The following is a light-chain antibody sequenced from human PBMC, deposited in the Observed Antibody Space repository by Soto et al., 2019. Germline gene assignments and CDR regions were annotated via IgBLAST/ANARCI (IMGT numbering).Light chain of an antibody. CDR2: DAS. CDR3: QQFYSYPRT. V-gene: IGKV1-13*02. Sequence: AIQLTQSPSSLSASVGDRVTITCRASQGIRSALAWYQQKLGKAPKLVIYDASSLESGVPSRFSGSGSGTDFTLTISSLQPEDFATYYCQQFYSYPRTFGQGTRLEIK. J-gene: IGKJ5*01. CDR1: QGIRSA.